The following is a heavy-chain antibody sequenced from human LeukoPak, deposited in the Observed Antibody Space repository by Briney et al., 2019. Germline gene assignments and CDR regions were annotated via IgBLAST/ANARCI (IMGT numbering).Heavy chain of an antibody. V-gene: IGHV4-39*02. D-gene: IGHD4-17*01. CDR1: GGSISSSSYY. J-gene: IGHJ4*02. CDR3: ARESYGDYEGFFDY. CDR2: IYYSGST. Sequence: SETLSLTCTVSGGSISSSSYYWGWIRQPPGKGLEWIGSIYYSGSTYYNPSLKSRVTISVDTSKNQFSLKLSSVTAADTAVYYCARESYGDYEGFFDYWGQGTLVTVSS.